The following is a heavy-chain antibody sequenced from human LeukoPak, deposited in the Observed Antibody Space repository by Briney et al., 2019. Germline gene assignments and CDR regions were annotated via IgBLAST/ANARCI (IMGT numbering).Heavy chain of an antibody. CDR1: GFTFSSYS. D-gene: IGHD2-15*01. Sequence: GGSLRLSCAASGFTFSSYSMNWVRQAPGKGLEWVANIKQDGSEKYYVDSVKGRFTISRDNAKNSLYLQMNSLRAEDTAVYYCATGRYCSGGSCYSRAYYYYYYGMDVWGQGTTVTVSS. CDR3: ATGRYCSGGSCYSRAYYYYYYGMDV. J-gene: IGHJ6*02. V-gene: IGHV3-7*01. CDR2: IKQDGSEK.